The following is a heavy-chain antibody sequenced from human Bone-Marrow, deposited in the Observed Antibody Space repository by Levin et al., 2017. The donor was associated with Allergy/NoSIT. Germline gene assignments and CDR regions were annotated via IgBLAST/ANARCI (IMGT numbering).Heavy chain of an antibody. CDR1: GFTFTNYW. Sequence: PGGSLRLSCAASGFTFTNYWMDWVRQRPGKGLEWVANINRDGSESNFVDSVKGRFTISRDNTKNSLSLLMNSLSADDTAVYYCSTSLNYWGQGALVTVSS. V-gene: IGHV3-7*01. CDR2: INRDGSES. J-gene: IGHJ4*02. CDR3: STSLNY.